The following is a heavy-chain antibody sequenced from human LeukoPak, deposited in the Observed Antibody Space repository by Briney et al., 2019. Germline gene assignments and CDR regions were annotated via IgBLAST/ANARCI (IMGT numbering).Heavy chain of an antibody. CDR3: ASKTIYGDYLASDI. Sequence: SETLSLTCAVYGGSFSGYYWSWIRQPPGKGLEWIGEINHSGSTNYNPSLKSRVTISVDTSKNQFSLKLSSVTAADTAVYYCASKTIYGDYLASDIWGQGTMVTVSS. J-gene: IGHJ3*02. CDR1: GGSFSGYY. V-gene: IGHV4-34*01. CDR2: INHSGST. D-gene: IGHD4-17*01.